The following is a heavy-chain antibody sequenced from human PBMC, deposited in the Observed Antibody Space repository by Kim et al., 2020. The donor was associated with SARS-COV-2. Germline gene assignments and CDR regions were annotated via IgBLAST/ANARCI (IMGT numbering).Heavy chain of an antibody. D-gene: IGHD5-18*01. V-gene: IGHV4-39*01. CDR3: VSYGDRYYYYGMDV. Sequence: SETLSLTCTVSGGSISSSSYYWGWIRQPPGKGLEWIGSIYYSGSTYYNPSLKSRVTISVDTSKNQFSLKLSSVTAADTAVYYCVSYGDRYYYYGMDVWGQGITVTVSS. CDR2: IYYSGST. CDR1: GGSISSSSYY. J-gene: IGHJ6*02.